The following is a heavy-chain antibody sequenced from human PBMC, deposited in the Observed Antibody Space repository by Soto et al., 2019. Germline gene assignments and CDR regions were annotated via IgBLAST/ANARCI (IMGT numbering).Heavy chain of an antibody. CDR1: GYTFTSYY. CDR2: INPSGGST. Sequence: ASVKVSCKACGYTFTSYYMHWVRQAPGQGLEWMGIINPSGGSTSYAQKFQGRVTMTRDTSTSTVYMELSSLRSEDTAVYYCARDAAGELREDYWGQGTLVTVSS. J-gene: IGHJ4*02. V-gene: IGHV1-46*01. CDR3: ARDAAGELREDY. D-gene: IGHD1-26*01.